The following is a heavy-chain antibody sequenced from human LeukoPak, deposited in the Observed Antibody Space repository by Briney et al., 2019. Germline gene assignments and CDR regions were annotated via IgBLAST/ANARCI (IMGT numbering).Heavy chain of an antibody. CDR3: ASYFFDQSKALDI. Sequence: SETLSLTCTVPGGSISSYYWSWIRQPPGKGLEWIGYIYYTGNTNCNASLKSRVTISIDTAKNQFSLKLSSVTAADTAVYYCASYFFDQSKALDIWGQGTMVTVSA. CDR1: GGSISSYY. V-gene: IGHV4-59*01. D-gene: IGHD3-9*01. CDR2: IYYTGNT. J-gene: IGHJ3*02.